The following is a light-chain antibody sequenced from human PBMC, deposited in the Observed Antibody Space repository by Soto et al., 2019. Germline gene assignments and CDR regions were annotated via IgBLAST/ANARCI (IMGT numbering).Light chain of an antibody. J-gene: IGLJ1*01. CDR1: SSDIGDYKY. Sequence: QSVLTQPASVSGSPGQSITMSCTGTSSDIGDYKYVPWYQQHPGNPPKLIIYDVSDRPSGVSNRFSGSKSGNTASLTISGLQAEDEANYYCAAWDDSLNGRVFGTGTKVTVL. CDR3: AAWDDSLNGRV. V-gene: IGLV2-14*03. CDR2: DVS.